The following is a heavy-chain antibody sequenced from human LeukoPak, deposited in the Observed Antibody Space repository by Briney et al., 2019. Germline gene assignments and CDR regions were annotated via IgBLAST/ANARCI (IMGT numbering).Heavy chain of an antibody. Sequence: ASVKVSCKASGYTFTGYYMHWVRQAPGQGLEWMGWINPNSGGTNYVQKFQGRVTMTRDTSISTAYMELSRLRSDDTAVYYCARALRGDFWSGYYFDYWGQGTLVTVSS. CDR2: INPNSGGT. CDR1: GYTFTGYY. D-gene: IGHD3-3*01. J-gene: IGHJ4*02. V-gene: IGHV1-2*02. CDR3: ARALRGDFWSGYYFDY.